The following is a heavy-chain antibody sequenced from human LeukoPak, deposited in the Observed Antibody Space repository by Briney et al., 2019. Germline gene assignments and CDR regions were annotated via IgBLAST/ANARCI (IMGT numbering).Heavy chain of an antibody. CDR2: IWSDGSSK. D-gene: IGHD6-13*01. CDR3: ARGQPPSYYDMDV. J-gene: IGHJ6*02. V-gene: IGHV3-33*08. Sequence: PGGSLRLSCAASGFTVSSNYMSWVRQAPGKGLEWVAVIWSDGSSKHYADSVKGRFTISRDNSKNTLYLQMSSLRAEDTALYYCARGQPPSYYDMDVWGQGTTVTVSS. CDR1: GFTVSSNY.